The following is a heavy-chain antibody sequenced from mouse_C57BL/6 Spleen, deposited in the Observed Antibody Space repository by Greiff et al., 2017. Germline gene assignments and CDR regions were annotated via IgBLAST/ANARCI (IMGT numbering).Heavy chain of an antibody. V-gene: IGHV14-4*01. D-gene: IGHD1-1*01. Sequence: VQLQQSGAELVRPGASVKLSCTASGFNIKDDYMHWVKQRPEQGLEWIGWIDPENGDTEYASKFQGKATITADTSSNTAYLQLSSLTSEDTAVYYCTTVTTVVAEDYAMDYGGQGTSVTVSS. CDR3: TTVTTVVAEDYAMDY. CDR2: IDPENGDT. CDR1: GFNIKDDY. J-gene: IGHJ4*01.